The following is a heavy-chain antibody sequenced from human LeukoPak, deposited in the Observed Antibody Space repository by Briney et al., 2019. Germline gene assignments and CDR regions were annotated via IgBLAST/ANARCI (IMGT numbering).Heavy chain of an antibody. D-gene: IGHD3-10*01. CDR2: INHRGST. CDR3: AKSLYGSGSYYNWFDP. V-gene: IGHV4-34*01. CDR1: GGSISSYY. J-gene: IGHJ5*02. Sequence: SETLSLTCTVSGGSISSYYWSWIRQSPGKGLEWIGEINHRGSTNYNPSLKRRVTISLDTSKNQFSLKLSSVTAADTAVYYCAKSLYGSGSYYNWFDPWGQGTLVTVSS.